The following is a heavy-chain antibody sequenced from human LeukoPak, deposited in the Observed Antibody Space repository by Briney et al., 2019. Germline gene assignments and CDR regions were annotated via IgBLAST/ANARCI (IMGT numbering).Heavy chain of an antibody. V-gene: IGHV1-8*03. J-gene: IGHJ6*03. CDR1: GYTFTSYD. D-gene: IGHD3-10*01. CDR2: MNPNSGNT. Sequence: ASVKVSCKASGYTFTSYDINWVRQATGQGLEWMGWMNPNSGNTGYAQKFQGRVTITRNTSISTAYMELSSLRSEDTAVYYCARGGSYYGSGSYYIYYYYYMDVWGKGTTVTISS. CDR3: ARGGSYYGSGSYYIYYYYYMDV.